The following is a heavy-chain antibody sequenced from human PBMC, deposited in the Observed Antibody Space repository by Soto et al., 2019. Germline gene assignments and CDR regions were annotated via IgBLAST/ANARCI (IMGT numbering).Heavy chain of an antibody. J-gene: IGHJ4*02. V-gene: IGHV1-69*02. CDR2: VNPIVGMS. D-gene: IGHD3-10*01. CDR1: GGTFNSYT. CDR3: ATSYCSGSTHFDS. Sequence: QVQLVQSGPEVKKPGSSVKVSCTASGGTFNSYTLNWVRQAPGQRPEWVGRVNPIVGMSTSASKFQGRVTLTADKSTNRAYMDLTGLKSEDTAVYYCATSYCSGSTHFDSWGQGTLVTVAS.